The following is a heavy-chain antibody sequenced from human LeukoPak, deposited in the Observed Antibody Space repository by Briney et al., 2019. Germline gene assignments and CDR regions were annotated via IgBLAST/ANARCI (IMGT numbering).Heavy chain of an antibody. Sequence: SETLSLTCTVSGGSISHYYWSWIRQRPGKGLEWIGYIYYSGATNYNPSLKSRVTISVDTSKNQFSLKLNSVTAADTAVYYCAREDPQTRVPEGMDVWGQGTRSTSP. V-gene: IGHV4-59*01. CDR2: IYYSGAT. D-gene: IGHD4/OR15-4a*01. CDR1: GGSISHYY. J-gene: IGHJ6*02. CDR3: AREDPQTRVPEGMDV.